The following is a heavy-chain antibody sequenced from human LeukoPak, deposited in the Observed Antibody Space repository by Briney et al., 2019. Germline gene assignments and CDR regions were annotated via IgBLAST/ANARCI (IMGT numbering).Heavy chain of an antibody. D-gene: IGHD1-26*01. CDR3: VRRRVGVAPASDM. V-gene: IGHV3-72*01. CDR1: GFTFGDYV. Sequence: GGSLRLSCTASGFTFGDYVMSWVRQAPGEGLEWVARCRGKTNSYTTEYAASVKGRFTISRDDSKNSLYLQMNSLKTEDTAVYYCVRRRVGVAPASDMWGQGTTVTVSS. CDR2: CRGKTNSYTT. J-gene: IGHJ3*02.